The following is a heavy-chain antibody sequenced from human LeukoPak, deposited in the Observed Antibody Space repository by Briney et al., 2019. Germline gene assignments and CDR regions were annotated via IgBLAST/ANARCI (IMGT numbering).Heavy chain of an antibody. CDR1: GGSISSYY. CDR2: IYYSGDT. Sequence: PSETLSLTCTVSGGSISSYYWSWIRQPPGKRLEWIGYIYYSGDTNYNPSLQSRVTVSVDTSKNQFSLKLTSVTAADTAVYYCVRGPYGSGISNWFDPWGQGTLVIVSS. V-gene: IGHV4-59*01. J-gene: IGHJ5*02. CDR3: VRGPYGSGISNWFDP. D-gene: IGHD3-10*01.